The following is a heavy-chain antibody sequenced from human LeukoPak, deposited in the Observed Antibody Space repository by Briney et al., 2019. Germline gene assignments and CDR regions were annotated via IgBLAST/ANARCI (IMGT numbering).Heavy chain of an antibody. CDR3: ARIYLKLASAS. CDR1: GFTFSSYW. J-gene: IGHJ5*02. D-gene: IGHD1-1*01. Sequence: PGGSLRLSCAASGFTFSSYWMSWVRQAPGKGLEWVANINEDGSEKYYVDSVRGRFTISRDNAKNSLCLQMNSLRAEDTAVYYCARIYLKLASASWGQGTLVTVSS. V-gene: IGHV3-7*01. CDR2: INEDGSEK.